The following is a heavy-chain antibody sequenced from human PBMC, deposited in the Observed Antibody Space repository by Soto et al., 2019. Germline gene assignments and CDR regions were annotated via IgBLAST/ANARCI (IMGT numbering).Heavy chain of an antibody. CDR2: INHSGST. CDR1: GGAFSGYY. Sequence: PSETLSLTCAVYGGAFSGYYWSWIRQPPGKGLEWIGEINHSGSTSYQSSLKSRVTMSVDASKNQFSLKLSSVTAADTAVYYCARVAGSREPLENYLAYRGHRILVTVS. D-gene: IGHD1-1*01. V-gene: IGHV4-34*01. CDR3: ARVAGSREPLENYLAY. J-gene: IGHJ4*01.